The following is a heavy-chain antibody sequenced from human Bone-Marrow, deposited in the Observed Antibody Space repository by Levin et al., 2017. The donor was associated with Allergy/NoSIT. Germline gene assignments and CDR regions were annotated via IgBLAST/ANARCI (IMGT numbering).Heavy chain of an antibody. CDR1: GFSLSKSGVS. CDR2: IYWDDDK. D-gene: IGHD3-9*01. V-gene: IGHV2-5*02. J-gene: IGHJ4*02. CDR3: ARSFSTDWSVDK. Sequence: SGPTLVKPTETLTLTCTFSGFSLSKSGVSVGWIRQPPGKALEWLALIYWDDDKRYRPSLKSRLTITKDTSKNQVVLSMINMDPADTATYYCARSFSTDWSVDKWGRGILVTVSS.